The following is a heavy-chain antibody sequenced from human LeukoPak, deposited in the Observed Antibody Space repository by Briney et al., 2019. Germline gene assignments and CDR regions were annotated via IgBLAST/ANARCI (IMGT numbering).Heavy chain of an antibody. V-gene: IGHV3-30*18. CDR1: GFTFSHFG. J-gene: IGHJ4*02. CDR2: ISYDESHI. Sequence: PGGSLRLSCAASGFTFSHFGMHWVRQAPGKGLEWVAVISYDESHIYYADSVRGRFTISRDSPQNTLYLQMNGLTTEDTALYYCAKPVRAAHYGNYGIDYWGQGTLVTVSS. CDR3: AKPVRAAHYGNYGIDY. D-gene: IGHD4-17*01.